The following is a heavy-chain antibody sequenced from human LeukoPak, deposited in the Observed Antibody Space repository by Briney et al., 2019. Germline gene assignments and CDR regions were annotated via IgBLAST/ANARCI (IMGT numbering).Heavy chain of an antibody. CDR3: ARGGYSYGSGAFDI. CDR2: IHNSGST. D-gene: IGHD5-18*01. V-gene: IGHV4-39*07. Sequence: SETLSLTCTVSGGSISSYYWGWIRQPPGKGLEWIASIHNSGSTFYNPSLKGRVSRSIDTSKNQFSLKLSSVTAADTAVYYCARGGYSYGSGAFDIWGQGTMVTVSS. J-gene: IGHJ3*02. CDR1: GGSISSYY.